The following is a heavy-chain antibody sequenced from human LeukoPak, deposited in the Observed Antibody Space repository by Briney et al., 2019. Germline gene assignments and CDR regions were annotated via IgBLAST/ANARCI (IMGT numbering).Heavy chain of an antibody. D-gene: IGHD1-1*01. J-gene: IGHJ4*02. V-gene: IGHV3-30*02. CDR2: IQRDESNK. Sequence: SGGSLRLSRTASGFTFSNYGFHWVPQAPGKGLEWVAFIQRDESNKQYADSVKGRFTVPRDNPKNTLYLTMNSRRPQDMAVYYCTYGIATGDYLLFFGGQGALITVSS. CDR1: GFTFSNYG. CDR3: TYGIATGDYLLFF.